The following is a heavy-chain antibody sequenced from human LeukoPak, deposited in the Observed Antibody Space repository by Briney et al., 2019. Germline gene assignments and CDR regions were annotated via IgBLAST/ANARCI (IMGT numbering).Heavy chain of an antibody. CDR2: IRSKAYGGTT. CDR1: GFTFGDYA. D-gene: IGHD3-22*01. J-gene: IGHJ4*02. Sequence: GGSLRLSCTASGFTFGDYAMSWVRQAPGKGLEWVGFIRSKAYGGTTEYAASVKGRFTISRDDSKGIAYLQMNSLKTEDTAVYYCTRTKSYYYDSSGYYEDYWGQGTLVTVSS. V-gene: IGHV3-49*04. CDR3: TRTKSYYYDSSGYYEDY.